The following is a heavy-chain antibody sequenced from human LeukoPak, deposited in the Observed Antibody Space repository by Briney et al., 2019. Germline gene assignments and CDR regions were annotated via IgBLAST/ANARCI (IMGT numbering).Heavy chain of an antibody. CDR2: ISSSSSTI. D-gene: IGHD1-26*01. Sequence: PGGSLRLSCAASGFTFSRYNMNWVRQAPGKGLEWVSYISSSSSTIYYADSVKGRFTISRDNAKTSLYLQMNSLRDEDAAVYYCARRTHSGSYYFDYWGQGTLVTVSS. V-gene: IGHV3-48*02. CDR3: ARRTHSGSYYFDY. J-gene: IGHJ4*02. CDR1: GFTFSRYN.